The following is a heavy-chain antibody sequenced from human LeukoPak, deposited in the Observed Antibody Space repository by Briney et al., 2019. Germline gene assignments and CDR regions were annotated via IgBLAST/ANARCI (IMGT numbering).Heavy chain of an antibody. CDR2: INPNSGGT. V-gene: IGHV1-2*04. J-gene: IGHJ4*02. CDR3: ARDQEAFDY. CDR1: GYAFTGYY. Sequence: ASVKVSCKASGYAFTGYYMHWVRQAPGQGLEWMGWINPNSGGTNYAQKFQGWVTMTRDMSTSTVHMELSGLRSEDTAVYYCARDQEAFDYWGQGTLVTVSS.